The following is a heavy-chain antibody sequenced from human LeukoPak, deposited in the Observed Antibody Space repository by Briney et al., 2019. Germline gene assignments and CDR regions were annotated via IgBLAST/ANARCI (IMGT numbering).Heavy chain of an antibody. CDR2: IYYSGST. CDR1: GGSISSYY. V-gene: IGHV4-59*01. J-gene: IGHJ4*02. D-gene: IGHD6-19*01. Sequence: SSETLSLTCTVSGGSISSYYWSWIRQPPGKGLEWIGYIYYSGSTNYNPSLKSRVPISVDTSKNQFSLKLSSVTAADTAVYYCAGLGSSGWWGVDYWGQGTLVTVSS. CDR3: AGLGSSGWWGVDY.